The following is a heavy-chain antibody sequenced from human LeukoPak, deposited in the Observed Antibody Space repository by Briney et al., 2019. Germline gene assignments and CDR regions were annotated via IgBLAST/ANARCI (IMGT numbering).Heavy chain of an antibody. CDR2: ISSTSSYI. J-gene: IGHJ3*02. V-gene: IGHV3-21*01. CDR1: VFTFSSYS. D-gene: IGHD3-3*01. CDR3: ARTSSITIFGVVNDGFDI. Sequence: PGGSLRLSCAASVFTFSSYSMNWVRQAPGKGLEWVSSISSTSSYIYYADSVKGRFTISRDNAKNSLYLQMNSLRAEDKAVYYCARTSSITIFGVVNDGFDIWGQGTMVTVSS.